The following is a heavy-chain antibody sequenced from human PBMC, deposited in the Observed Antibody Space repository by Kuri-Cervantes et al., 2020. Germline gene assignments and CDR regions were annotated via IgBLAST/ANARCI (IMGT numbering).Heavy chain of an antibody. D-gene: IGHD5-18*01. CDR2: ISYDGSNK. V-gene: IGHV3-30*01. CDR3: AKVTDTAMADYYGMDV. CDR1: GFTFSSYA. Sequence: GGSLRLSCAASGFTFSSYAMHWVRQAPGKGLEWVAVISYDGSNKYYADSVKGRFTISRDNSKNTLYLQMNSLRAEDTAVYYCAKVTDTAMADYYGMDVWGQGTTVTVSS. J-gene: IGHJ6*02.